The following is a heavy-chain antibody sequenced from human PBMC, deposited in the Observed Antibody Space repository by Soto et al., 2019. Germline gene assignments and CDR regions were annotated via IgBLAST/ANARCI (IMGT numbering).Heavy chain of an antibody. CDR2: IIPILGIA. D-gene: IGHD2-15*01. V-gene: IGHV1-69*02. J-gene: IGHJ4*02. Sequence: QVQLVQSGAEVKKPGSSVKVSCKASGGTFSSYTISWVRQAPGKGLEWMGRIIPILGIANYAQKFQGRVTITADKSTSTDYMEQSSLRSEDTAVYYCARSGGYCSGGSCPIDYWGQGTLVTVSS. CDR3: ARSGGYCSGGSCPIDY. CDR1: GGTFSSYT.